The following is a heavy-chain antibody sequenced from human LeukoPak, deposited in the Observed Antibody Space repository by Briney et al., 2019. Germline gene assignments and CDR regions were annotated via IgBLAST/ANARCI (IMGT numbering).Heavy chain of an antibody. Sequence: ASVKVSCKTSGYSFTGYYIHWVRQAPGQGLEWMGWINPNSGGVSYAQKFQGRVTMTRDTAITTVYMELRGLRSGDTGVYYCARNAQIMIHGVSPKTWFDPWGQGTLVTVSS. CDR2: INPNSGGV. J-gene: IGHJ5*02. V-gene: IGHV1-2*02. D-gene: IGHD3-3*01. CDR3: ARNAQIMIHGVSPKTWFDP. CDR1: GYSFTGYY.